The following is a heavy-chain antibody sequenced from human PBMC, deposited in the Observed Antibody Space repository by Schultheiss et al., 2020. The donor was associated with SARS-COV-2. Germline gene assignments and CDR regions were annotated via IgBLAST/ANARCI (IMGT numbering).Heavy chain of an antibody. CDR1: GFTVSSNY. Sequence: GGSLRLSCAASGFTVSSNYMSWVRQAPGKGLEWVSYISSSGSTIYYADSVKGRFTISRDNSKNSLYLQMNSLRAEDTALYYSAKDIARGIAVAGTSGYYFDYWGQGSLVTVAS. J-gene: IGHJ4*02. V-gene: IGHV3-11*01. D-gene: IGHD6-19*01. CDR2: ISSSGSTI. CDR3: AKDIARGIAVAGTSGYYFDY.